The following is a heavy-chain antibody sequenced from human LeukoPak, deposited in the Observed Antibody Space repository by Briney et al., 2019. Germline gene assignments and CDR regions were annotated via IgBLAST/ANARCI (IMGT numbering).Heavy chain of an antibody. CDR2: ISYDGSNK. V-gene: IGHV3-30-3*01. CDR1: GFTFSSYA. CDR3: ARDLGYYYDSSGYYQ. J-gene: IGHJ4*02. D-gene: IGHD3-22*01. Sequence: GRSLRLSCAASGFTFSSYAMPWVRQAPGKGLEWVAVISYDGSNKYYADSVKGRFTISRDNSKNTLYLQMNSLRAEDTAVYYCARDLGYYYDSSGYYQWGQGTLVIVST.